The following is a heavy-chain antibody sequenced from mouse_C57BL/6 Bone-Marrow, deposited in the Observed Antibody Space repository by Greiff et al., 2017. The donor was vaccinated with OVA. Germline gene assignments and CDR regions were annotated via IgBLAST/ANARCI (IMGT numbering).Heavy chain of an antibody. CDR3: ARVIYYDYDWYFDV. CDR2: IYPGSGST. D-gene: IGHD2-4*01. V-gene: IGHV1-55*01. J-gene: IGHJ1*03. CDR1: GYTFTSYW. Sequence: VQLQQPGAELVKPGASVKMSCKASGYTFTSYWITWVKQRPGQGLEWIGDIYPGSGSTNYNEKFKSKAKLTVDTSSSTAYMQLSSLTSEDSAVYYCARVIYYDYDWYFDVWGTGTTVTVSS.